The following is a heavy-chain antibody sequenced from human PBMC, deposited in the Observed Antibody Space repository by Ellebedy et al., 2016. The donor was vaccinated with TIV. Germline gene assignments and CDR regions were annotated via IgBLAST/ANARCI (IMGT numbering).Heavy chain of an antibody. CDR3: ARLGPGSTTMTTGAAFDI. D-gene: IGHD4-17*01. Sequence: MPSETLSLTCAVYGGSFSGYYWSWIRQPPGKGLEWIGEITHSGSTNYNPSLKSRVTIAVDTSKNQFSLNLSTVTAADTAVYYCARLGPGSTTMTTGAAFDIWGQGTMVTVFS. CDR2: ITHSGST. V-gene: IGHV4-34*01. J-gene: IGHJ3*02. CDR1: GGSFSGYY.